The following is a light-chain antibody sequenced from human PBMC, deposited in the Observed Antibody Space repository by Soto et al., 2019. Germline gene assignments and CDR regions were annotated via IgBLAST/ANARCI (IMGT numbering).Light chain of an antibody. CDR2: DTS. CDR1: QSLTNSF. V-gene: IGKV3-20*01. Sequence: EFVLTQSPVTLSLSPGKRATLSCRASQSLTNSFIAWYLQKPGQAPRLLIYDTSSRESGIPDMFSGSGSGTEFTLTISRLEPEDFAVFYCQQYGTSEIIFGQGTRLEIK. J-gene: IGKJ5*01. CDR3: QQYGTSEII.